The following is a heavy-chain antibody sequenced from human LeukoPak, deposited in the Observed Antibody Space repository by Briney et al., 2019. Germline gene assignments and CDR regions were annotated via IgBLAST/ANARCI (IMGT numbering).Heavy chain of an antibody. CDR3: ARHDKKSAADGTGFDY. J-gene: IGHJ4*02. V-gene: IGHV4-39*01. CDR2: MYYSGST. CDR1: GGSISGSRYY. Sequence: PSETLSLTCTVSGGSISGSRYYWDWIRQPPGKGLEWIGSMYYSGSTYYNPSLKSRVTILVDTSKNQFSLKMRSVTAADTAVYYCARHDKKSAADGTGFDYWGRGTLVAVSS. D-gene: IGHD6-13*01.